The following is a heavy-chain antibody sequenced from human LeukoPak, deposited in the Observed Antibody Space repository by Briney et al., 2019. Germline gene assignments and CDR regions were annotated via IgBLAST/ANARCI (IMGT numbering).Heavy chain of an antibody. V-gene: IGHV3-53*01. D-gene: IGHD3-22*01. Sequence: PGGPLSLSCAASGFPVSSNYMSWVRQAPGKGLEWVSVIYSGGSTYYADSVKGRFTISRDNSKNTLYLQMNSLRAEDTAVYYCARDDSSGFHVFDYWGQGTLVTVSS. CDR2: IYSGGST. CDR3: ARDDSSGFHVFDY. CDR1: GFPVSSNY. J-gene: IGHJ4*02.